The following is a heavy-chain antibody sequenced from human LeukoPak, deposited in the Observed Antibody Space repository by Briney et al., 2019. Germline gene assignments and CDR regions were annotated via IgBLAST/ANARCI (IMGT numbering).Heavy chain of an antibody. Sequence: PGGSLRLSCAASGFTFSSYGMHWVRQAPGKGLEWVAVIWYDGSNKYYADSVKGRFTISRDNSKNTLYQQMNSLRAEDTAVYYCARDLDDYGDFYYGMDVWGQGTTVTVSS. CDR2: IWYDGSNK. CDR3: ARDLDDYGDFYYGMDV. CDR1: GFTFSSYG. V-gene: IGHV3-33*01. J-gene: IGHJ6*02. D-gene: IGHD4-17*01.